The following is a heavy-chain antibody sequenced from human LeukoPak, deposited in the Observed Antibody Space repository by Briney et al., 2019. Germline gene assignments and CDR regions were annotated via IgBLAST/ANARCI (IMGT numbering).Heavy chain of an antibody. D-gene: IGHD6-13*01. J-gene: IGHJ4*02. Sequence: GESLKISCKGSGSSFTNYWIAWVRQMPGKGLEWMGIIYPSDSDTIYSPSFQGQVTISADKSISTAYLQWSSLKASDTAMYYCARRAQDIGYSSSWYYFDYWGQGTLVTVSS. CDR2: IYPSDSDT. CDR1: GSSFTNYW. CDR3: ARRAQDIGYSSSWYYFDY. V-gene: IGHV5-51*01.